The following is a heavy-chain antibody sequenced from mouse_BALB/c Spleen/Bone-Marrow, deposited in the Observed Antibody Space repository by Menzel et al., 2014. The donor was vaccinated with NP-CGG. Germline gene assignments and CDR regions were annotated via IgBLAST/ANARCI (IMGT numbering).Heavy chain of an antibody. V-gene: IGHV6-6*02. J-gene: IGHJ3*01. Sequence: VQLKESGGGLVQPGGSMKLSCVASGFTFSNYWMNWVRQSPGKGLEWVAEIRLKSNNYATHYAESVKGRFTISRDDSKRRVYLQRNNLRAEDTGIYYCTGEGLRRGFAYWGQGTLVTVSA. CDR3: TGEGLRRGFAY. CDR1: GFTFSNYW. CDR2: IRLKSNNYAT. D-gene: IGHD2-2*01.